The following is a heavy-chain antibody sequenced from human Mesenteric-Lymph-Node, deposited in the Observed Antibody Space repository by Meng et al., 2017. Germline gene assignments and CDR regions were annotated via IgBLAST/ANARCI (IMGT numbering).Heavy chain of an antibody. V-gene: IGHV1-2*06. Sequence: ASVKVSCKASVYTFTAYYIHWVRQAPGQGLEWMGRINPNSGGTDYAQKFQGRVTMTRDTSINTAYMELSRLRSDDTTVYFCAGGYIVTVPTAPNADYWGQGNLVTVSS. CDR1: VYTFTAYY. CDR2: INPNSGGT. CDR3: AGGYIVTVPTAPNADY. J-gene: IGHJ4*02. D-gene: IGHD2-2*01.